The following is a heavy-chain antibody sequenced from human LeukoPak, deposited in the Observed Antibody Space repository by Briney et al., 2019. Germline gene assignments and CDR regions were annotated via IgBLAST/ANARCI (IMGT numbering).Heavy chain of an antibody. CDR1: GFTFSDYN. CDR2: ISSSATYI. D-gene: IGHD2-2*01. CDR3: ARILVVPAANYYYSYGMDV. J-gene: IGHJ6*02. Sequence: GGSLRLSCAASGFTFSDYNMNWVRQAPGKGLEWVSSISSSATYIYYADSVKDRFTISRDNAKTSLSLQMNSLRAEDTAVYYCARILVVPAANYYYSYGMDVWGQGTTVTVSS. V-gene: IGHV3-21*06.